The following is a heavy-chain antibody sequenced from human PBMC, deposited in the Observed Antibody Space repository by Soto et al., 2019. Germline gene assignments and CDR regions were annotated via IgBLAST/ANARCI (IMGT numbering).Heavy chain of an antibody. J-gene: IGHJ4*02. V-gene: IGHV3-30*18. CDR2: ISYDGSNK. Sequence: VGSLRLSCAASGFTFSSYGMHWVRQAPGKGLEWVAVISYDGSNKYYADSVKGRFTISRDNSKNTLYLQMNSLRAEDTAVYYCAKDPYSGYDAPDYWGQGTLVTVSS. D-gene: IGHD5-12*01. CDR3: AKDPYSGYDAPDY. CDR1: GFTFSSYG.